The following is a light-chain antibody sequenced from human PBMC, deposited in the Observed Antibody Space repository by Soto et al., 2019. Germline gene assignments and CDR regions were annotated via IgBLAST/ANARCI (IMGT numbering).Light chain of an antibody. CDR2: AAS. V-gene: IGKV1-9*01. J-gene: IGKJ4*01. Sequence: DIQLTQSPSFLSASVGDRVTITCRASQGIRSYLAWYQQKPGTAPKLLINAASTLQSGVPSRFSGSGSGTEFTLTISSLQPEDFATYYCQQLNSYSFTFGGGAKVEFK. CDR1: QGIRSY. CDR3: QQLNSYSFT.